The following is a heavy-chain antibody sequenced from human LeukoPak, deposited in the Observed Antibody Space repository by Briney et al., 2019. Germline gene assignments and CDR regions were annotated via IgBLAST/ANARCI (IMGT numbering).Heavy chain of an antibody. CDR2: INWNGGST. Sequence: PGGSLRLSCAASGFTFDDYGMSWVRHAPGKGLEWVSGINWNGGSTGYADSVKGRFTISRDNAKNSLYLQMNSLRAEDTALYYCARAQYYYDSSGYYPALFDYWGQGTLVTVSS. V-gene: IGHV3-20*04. D-gene: IGHD3-22*01. J-gene: IGHJ4*02. CDR1: GFTFDDYG. CDR3: ARAQYYYDSSGYYPALFDY.